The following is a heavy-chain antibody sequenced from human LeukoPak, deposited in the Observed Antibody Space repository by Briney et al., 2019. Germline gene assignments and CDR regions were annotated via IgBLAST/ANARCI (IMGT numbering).Heavy chain of an antibody. Sequence: GGSLRLSCAASGFTVSSNCMSWVRQAPGKGLEWVGMINPDGNEKFYVDSMKGRITISRDNAKNSLHLQLNSLRAEDTAVYYCSRAEVAVPGGVYWGQGTLVTVSS. CDR3: SRAEVAVPGGVY. D-gene: IGHD6-19*01. V-gene: IGHV3-7*04. CDR1: GFTVSSNC. J-gene: IGHJ4*02. CDR2: INPDGNEK.